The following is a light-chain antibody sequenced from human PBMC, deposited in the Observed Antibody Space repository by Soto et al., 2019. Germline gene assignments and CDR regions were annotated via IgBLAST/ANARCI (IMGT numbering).Light chain of an antibody. J-gene: IGKJ4*01. Sequence: EIVLTQSPATLSLSPGERATLSCRASQSVSSNLAWYQQKPGQAPRLLIYGASTRATGTPARFSGSGSGTEFTLTISSLQSEDFAVYYCQQYNDWPLTFGGGTKVDIK. CDR2: GAS. CDR3: QQYNDWPLT. V-gene: IGKV3-15*01. CDR1: QSVSSN.